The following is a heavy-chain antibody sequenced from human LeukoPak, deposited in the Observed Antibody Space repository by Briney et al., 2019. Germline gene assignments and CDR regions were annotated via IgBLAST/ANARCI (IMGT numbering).Heavy chain of an antibody. D-gene: IGHD5-18*01. J-gene: IGHJ4*02. CDR3: ARVVSYGQRRYFDY. V-gene: IGHV4-38-2*02. Sequence: SETLSLTCTVSGYSTSSGYYWGWIRQPPGKGLEWIGSIYHSGSTYYNPSLKSRVTISVDTSKNQFSLKLSSVTAADTAVYYCARVVSYGQRRYFDYWGQGTLVTVSS. CDR2: IYHSGST. CDR1: GYSTSSGYY.